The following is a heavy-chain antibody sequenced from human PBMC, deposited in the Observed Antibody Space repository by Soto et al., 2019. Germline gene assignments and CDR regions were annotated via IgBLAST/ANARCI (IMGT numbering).Heavy chain of an antibody. D-gene: IGHD2-15*01. J-gene: IGHJ4*02. Sequence: QVQLVESGGGVIQPGRSLRLSCAASGFTFSNYDMHWVRQAPGKGLEWGAVISYDGSNKYYAYSVRGRFTISRDNSKNTLDLQMNSLRADDTAVYYCAKAAATYYCSGGYCYNYYFDSWGQGTLVTVSS. V-gene: IGHV3-30*18. CDR3: AKAAATYYCSGGYCYNYYFDS. CDR2: ISYDGSNK. CDR1: GFTFSNYD.